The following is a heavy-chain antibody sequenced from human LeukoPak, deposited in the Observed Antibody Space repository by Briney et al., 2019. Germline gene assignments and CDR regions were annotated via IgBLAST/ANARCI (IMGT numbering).Heavy chain of an antibody. Sequence: SVKVSCKASGGTFSSYAVSWVRQAPGQGLEWMGGIIPIFGTANYAQKFQGRVTITADESTSTAYMELSSLRSEDTAVYYCARGYVVVVAAKDYYYGMDVWGQGTTVTVSS. D-gene: IGHD2-15*01. CDR2: IIPIFGTA. CDR3: ARGYVVVVAAKDYYYGMDV. CDR1: GGTFSSYA. V-gene: IGHV1-69*13. J-gene: IGHJ6*02.